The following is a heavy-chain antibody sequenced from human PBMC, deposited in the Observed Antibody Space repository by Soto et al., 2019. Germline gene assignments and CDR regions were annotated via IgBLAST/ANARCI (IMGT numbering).Heavy chain of an antibody. D-gene: IGHD1-20*01. CDR2: SPPIFGTS. CDR1: GGTFSTYS. J-gene: IGHJ6*02. CDR3: ARGGRYPKSSSYFGMDV. Sequence: QVQLVQSGAEVKKPGSSVKVSCKASGGTFSTYSISWVRQAPGQGLEWMGGSPPIFGTSKYAQNFQGRVTTTADESTSTAYIELSSLRSDDTAVYYCARGGRYPKSSSYFGMDVWGQGTTVTVSS. V-gene: IGHV1-69*01.